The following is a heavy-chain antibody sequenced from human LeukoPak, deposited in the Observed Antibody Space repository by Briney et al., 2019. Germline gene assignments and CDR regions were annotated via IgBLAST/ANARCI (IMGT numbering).Heavy chain of an antibody. Sequence: SETLSLTCTVSGGSITTDHWNWIRQPPGKGLEWIGCIYYSGRTYYNPSLESRVTISVDMSKSQFSLRLISVTAADTALYYCARKNDFEIWGQGTLVTVSS. CDR1: GGSITTDH. CDR3: ARKNDFEI. CDR2: IYYSGRT. V-gene: IGHV4-59*01. J-gene: IGHJ3*02. D-gene: IGHD2/OR15-2a*01.